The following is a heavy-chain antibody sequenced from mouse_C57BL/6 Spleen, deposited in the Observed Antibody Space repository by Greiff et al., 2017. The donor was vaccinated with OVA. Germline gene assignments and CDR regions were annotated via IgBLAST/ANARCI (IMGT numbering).Heavy chain of an antibody. CDR3: ARKLGPGSYLDY. V-gene: IGHV1-81*01. CDR2: IYPRSGNT. D-gene: IGHD4-1*01. J-gene: IGHJ2*01. CDR1: GYTFTSYG. Sequence: VQLQESGAELARPGASVKLSCKASGYTFTSYGISWVKQRTGQGLEWIGEIYPRSGNTYYNEKFKGKATLTAAKSSSTAYMELRSLTSEDSAFYFCARKLGPGSYLDYWGQGTTLTVSS.